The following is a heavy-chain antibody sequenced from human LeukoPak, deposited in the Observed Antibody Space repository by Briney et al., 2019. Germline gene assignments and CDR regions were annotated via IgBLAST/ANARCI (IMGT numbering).Heavy chain of an antibody. J-gene: IGHJ3*02. D-gene: IGHD2-8*01. CDR1: GYSFTSYW. CDR2: IYPGDSDT. CDR3: ARRGYCINGVCDAFDI. V-gene: IGHV5-51*01. Sequence: GESLKISCKGSGYSFTSYWIGWVRQMPGKGLEWMGIIYPGDSDTRYSPSFQGQVTISADKSISTAYLQWSSLKASDTAMYYCARRGYCINGVCDAFDIWGQGTMVTVSS.